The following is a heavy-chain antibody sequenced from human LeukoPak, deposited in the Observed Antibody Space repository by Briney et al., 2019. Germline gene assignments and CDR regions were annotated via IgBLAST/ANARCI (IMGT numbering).Heavy chain of an antibody. D-gene: IGHD5-18*01. Sequence: GGSLRLSCATSGFTFSSYSMNWVRQAPGKGLEWVSSISSSSSYIYYADSVKGRFTISRDNAKNSLYLQMNSLRAEDTAVYYCARLPVDTAMVLHWGQGTLVTVSS. J-gene: IGHJ4*02. CDR3: ARLPVDTAMVLH. CDR1: GFTFSSYS. V-gene: IGHV3-21*01. CDR2: ISSSSSYI.